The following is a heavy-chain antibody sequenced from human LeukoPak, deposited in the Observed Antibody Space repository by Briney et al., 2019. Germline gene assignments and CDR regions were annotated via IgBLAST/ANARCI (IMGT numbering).Heavy chain of an antibody. J-gene: IGHJ4*02. D-gene: IGHD6-13*01. CDR3: ARSLYSSSWYLPREFDY. CDR1: GGSISSYY. CDR2: IYYSGST. Sequence: SETLSLTCTVSGGSISSYYWSWIRQPPGKGLEWIGYIYYSGSTNYNPSLKSRVTISVDTSKNQFSLKLSSVTAADTAVYYCARSLYSSSWYLPREFDYWGQGTLVTVSS. V-gene: IGHV4-59*01.